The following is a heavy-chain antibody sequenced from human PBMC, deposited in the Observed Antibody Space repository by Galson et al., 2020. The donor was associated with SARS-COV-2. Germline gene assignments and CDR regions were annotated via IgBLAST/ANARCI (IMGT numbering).Heavy chain of an antibody. CDR3: TTRYSSSWLVYYYYYYGMDV. V-gene: IGHV3-15*01. D-gene: IGHD6-13*01. J-gene: IGHJ6*02. CDR1: GFTFSNAW. Sequence: GGSLRLSCAASGFTFSNAWMSWVRQAPGKGLEWVGRIKSKTDGGTTDYAAPVKGRFTISRDDSKNTLYLQMNSLKTEDTAVYYCTTRYSSSWLVYYYYYYGMDVWGQGTTVTVSS. CDR2: IKSKTDGGTT.